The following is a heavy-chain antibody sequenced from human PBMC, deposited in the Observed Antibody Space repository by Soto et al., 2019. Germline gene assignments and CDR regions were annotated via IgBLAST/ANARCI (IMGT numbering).Heavy chain of an antibody. J-gene: IGHJ6*03. CDR3: ARDGLLTVGEVLKIQYMEG. D-gene: IGHD3-10*01. CDR2: ISSTGRYI. CDR1: GFPFNRYQ. Sequence: QSVETGGGLVKPGASLRLSCSTSGFPFNRYQMNWVRQAPGKGLQWVSSISSTGRYIYYADSVKGRFTISRDNANQSVFLLMGSRRADDTAVYYCARDGLLTVGEVLKIQYMEGWCKGTTVVVSS. V-gene: IGHV3-21*01.